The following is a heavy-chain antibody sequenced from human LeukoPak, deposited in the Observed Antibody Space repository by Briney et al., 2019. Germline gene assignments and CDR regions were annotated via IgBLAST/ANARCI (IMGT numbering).Heavy chain of an antibody. CDR3: VGANFYGSGSYGAPYNY. CDR2: IHRSGSS. V-gene: IGHV4-4*08. J-gene: IGHJ4*02. CDR1: GDSISGYH. Sequence: SETLSLTCTVSGDSISGYHWSWVRQPTGKGLEGIGFIHRSGSSDYNPSLKSRVAISGDSSKNQFSLTLTSVTAADTAIYYCVGANFYGSGSYGAPYNYWGQGMLVTVSS. D-gene: IGHD3-10*01.